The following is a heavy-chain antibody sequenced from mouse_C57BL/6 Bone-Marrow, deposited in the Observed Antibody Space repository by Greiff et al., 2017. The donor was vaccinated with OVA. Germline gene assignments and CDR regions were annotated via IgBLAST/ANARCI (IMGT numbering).Heavy chain of an antibody. CDR1: GYTFTSYW. CDR3: ANSGYYGNYGGFAY. Sequence: QVQLQQPGAELVKPGASVKLSCKASGYTFTSYWMQWVKQRPGQGLEWIGEIDPSDSYTNYNQKFKGKATLTVDTSSSTAYMQLSSLTSEDSAVYYCANSGYYGNYGGFAYWGQGTLVTVSA. D-gene: IGHD2-1*01. V-gene: IGHV1-50*01. CDR2: IDPSDSYT. J-gene: IGHJ3*01.